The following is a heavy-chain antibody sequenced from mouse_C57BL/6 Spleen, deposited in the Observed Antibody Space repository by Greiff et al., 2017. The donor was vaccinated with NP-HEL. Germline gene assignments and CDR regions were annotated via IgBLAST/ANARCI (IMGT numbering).Heavy chain of an antibody. CDR1: GYTFTDYE. V-gene: IGHV1-15*01. J-gene: IGHJ1*03. CDR3: TRMAYYYGSSYEYFDV. Sequence: VQLQQSGAELVRPGASVTLSCKASGYTFTDYEMHWVKQTPVHGLEWIGAIDPETGGTAYNQKFKGKAILTADKSSSTAYMELRSLTSEDSAVYYCTRMAYYYGSSYEYFDVWGTGTTVTVSS. D-gene: IGHD1-1*01. CDR2: IDPETGGT.